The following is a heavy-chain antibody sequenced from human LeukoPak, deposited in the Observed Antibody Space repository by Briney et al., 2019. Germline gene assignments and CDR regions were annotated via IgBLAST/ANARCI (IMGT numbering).Heavy chain of an antibody. V-gene: IGHV4-59*01. Sequence: ASETLSLTCTVSGGSISSYYWSWIRQPPGKGLEWIGYIYYSGSTNYNPSLKSRVTISVDTSKNQFSLKLSSVTAADTAVYYCARAGPYRDGYNHGPDAFDIWGQGTMVTVSS. J-gene: IGHJ3*02. CDR3: ARAGPYRDGYNHGPDAFDI. CDR1: GGSISSYY. D-gene: IGHD5-24*01. CDR2: IYYSGST.